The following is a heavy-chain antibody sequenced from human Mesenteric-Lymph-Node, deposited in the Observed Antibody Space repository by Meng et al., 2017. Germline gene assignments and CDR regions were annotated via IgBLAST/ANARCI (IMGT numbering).Heavy chain of an antibody. J-gene: IGHJ1*01. CDR2: IPHRGSS. CDR1: GGSISSGDYY. CDR3: LRGSGGSV. V-gene: IGHV4-30-4*01. D-gene: IGHD3-10*01. Sequence: AQRQESGPGLVKPSQTLSLTCTVSGGSISSGDYYWSWIRQPPGNGLEWIGEIPHRGSSAYNPYVKSRVSMSIDKSKNQFSLKLTSVTAADTAVYHCLRGSGGSVWGQGTLVTVSS.